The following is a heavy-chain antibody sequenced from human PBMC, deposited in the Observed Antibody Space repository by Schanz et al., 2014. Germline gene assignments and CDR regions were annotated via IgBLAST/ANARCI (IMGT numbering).Heavy chain of an antibody. J-gene: IGHJ4*02. D-gene: IGHD6-13*01. V-gene: IGHV3-21*01. CDR1: GFNFSSYS. CDR3: VSQTGSPNY. CDR2: ISYGTSYI. Sequence: EVHLVESGGGLVQPGGSLRLSCAASGFNFSSYSLNWVRQAPGKGLEWVSSISYGTSYIYYAESVKGRFTISRDNAKNSLYLQMNSLRVEDTAVYFCVSQTGSPNYWGQGTLVTVSS.